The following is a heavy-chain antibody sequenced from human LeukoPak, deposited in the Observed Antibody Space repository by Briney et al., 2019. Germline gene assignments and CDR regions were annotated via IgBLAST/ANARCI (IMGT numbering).Heavy chain of an antibody. D-gene: IGHD4-17*01. CDR3: ARAHYRDYGGSDY. Sequence: PSETLSLTCAVYGGSFSGYSWSWIRQPPGKGLGWIGEINHSGSTYYNPSLKSRVTISVDMSKNQFSLKLTSVTAADTAVYYCARAHYRDYGGSDYWGQGTLVTVSS. J-gene: IGHJ4*02. V-gene: IGHV4-34*01. CDR2: INHSGST. CDR1: GGSFSGYS.